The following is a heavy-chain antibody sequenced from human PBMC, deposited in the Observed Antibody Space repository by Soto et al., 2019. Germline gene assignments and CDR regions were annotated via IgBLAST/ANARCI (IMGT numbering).Heavy chain of an antibody. D-gene: IGHD4-4*01. CDR2: IIPIFGTA. Sequence: SVKVSCKASGGTFSSYAISWVRQAPGQGLEWMGGIIPIFGTANYAQKFQGRVTITADESTSTAYMELSSLRSEDTAVYYCARDTRADYSNYYYYGMDVWGQGTTVTVSS. J-gene: IGHJ6*02. CDR1: GGTFSSYA. V-gene: IGHV1-69*13. CDR3: ARDTRADYSNYYYYGMDV.